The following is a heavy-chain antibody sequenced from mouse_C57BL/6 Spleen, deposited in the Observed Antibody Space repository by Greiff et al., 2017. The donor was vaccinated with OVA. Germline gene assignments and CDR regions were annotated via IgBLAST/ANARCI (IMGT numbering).Heavy chain of an antibody. D-gene: IGHD2-4*01. V-gene: IGHV14-1*01. CDR2: IDPEDGDT. CDR1: GFNIKDYY. J-gene: IGHJ1*03. Sequence: VQLQQSGAELVRPGASVKLSCTASGFNIKDYYMHWVKQRPEQGLEWIGRIDPEDGDTEYAPKFQGKATMTADTSSNTAYLQLSSLTSEDTAVYYCTRRLRRDYWYFDVWGTGTTVTVSS. CDR3: TRRLRRDYWYFDV.